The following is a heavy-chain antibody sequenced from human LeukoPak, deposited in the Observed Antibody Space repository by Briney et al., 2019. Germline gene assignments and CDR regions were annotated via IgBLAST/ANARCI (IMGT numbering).Heavy chain of an antibody. CDR1: GFTFSNYG. D-gene: IGHD6-19*01. CDR2: VWSDGTTK. V-gene: IGHV3-33*01. Sequence: GRSLRLSCAASGFTFSNYGMHWVRQAPGKGLEWVAVVWSDGTTKNYADSVKGRLTISRDNSKNTVYLQMNSLRAEDTAVYYCARATESSGWSWGQGTPVTVSS. J-gene: IGHJ4*02. CDR3: ARATESSGWS.